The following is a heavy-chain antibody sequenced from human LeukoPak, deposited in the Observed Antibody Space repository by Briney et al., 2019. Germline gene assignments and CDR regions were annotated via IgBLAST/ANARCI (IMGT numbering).Heavy chain of an antibody. V-gene: IGHV1-8*01. CDR3: ARAKKQQLVLG. CDR2: TNPNSGNT. D-gene: IGHD6-13*01. CDR1: GYTFTSYD. Sequence: ASVTVSCKASGYTFTSYDINWVRQATGQGREWMGWTNPNSGNTGYAQKFQGRVTMTRNTSISTAYMELSSLRSEDTAVYYCARAKKQQLVLGWGQGTLVTVSS. J-gene: IGHJ4*02.